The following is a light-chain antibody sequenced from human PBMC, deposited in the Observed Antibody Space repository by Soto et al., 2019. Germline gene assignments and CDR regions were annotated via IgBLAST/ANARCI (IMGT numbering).Light chain of an antibody. J-gene: IGKJ3*01. Sequence: EVVLTQSPGTLSFSPGERATLSCRASENVGSDYLAWYQQKPGQAPRVLIYGASSRATGIPDRFTGSGSGTDFTLTISSLEPEDFAIYYCQQRSSWPITFGPGTKVDIK. CDR3: QQRSSWPIT. CDR2: GAS. V-gene: IGKV3D-20*02. CDR1: ENVGSDY.